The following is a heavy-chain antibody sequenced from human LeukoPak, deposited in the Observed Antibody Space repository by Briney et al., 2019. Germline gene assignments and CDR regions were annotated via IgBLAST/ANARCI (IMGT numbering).Heavy chain of an antibody. V-gene: IGHV3-23*01. D-gene: IGHD6-19*01. CDR1: GFTFSSYA. CDR2: IYAGGGDT. Sequence: GGSLRLSCAASGFTFSSYAMTWVRQAPGKGLEWVASIYAGGGDTYHSDSVRGRFTISRDNSMNTLYLQMNSLRADDTAVYYCGRPTKYWLVRGDGVDVWGQGTTVTVSS. CDR3: GRPTKYWLVRGDGVDV. J-gene: IGHJ6*02.